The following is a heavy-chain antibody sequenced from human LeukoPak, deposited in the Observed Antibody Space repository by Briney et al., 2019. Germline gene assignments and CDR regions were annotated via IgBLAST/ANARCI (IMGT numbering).Heavy chain of an antibody. V-gene: IGHV1-46*01. CDR3: AREWATREFDY. CDR2: INPSGGST. D-gene: IGHD2-2*01. J-gene: IGHJ4*02. CDR1: GYTFTSYY. Sequence: ASVKVSCKASGYTFTSYYMHWVRQAPGQGLEWMGIINPSGGSTSYAQKFQGRVTMTRDTSTSTVYMELSSLRSEDMAVYYCAREWATREFDYWDQGTLVTVSS.